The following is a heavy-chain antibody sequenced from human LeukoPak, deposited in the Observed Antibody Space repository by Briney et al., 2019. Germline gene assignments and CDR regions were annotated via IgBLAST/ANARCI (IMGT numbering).Heavy chain of an antibody. D-gene: IGHD3-16*01. CDR2: IIPIFETT. J-gene: IGHJ4*02. CDR3: AGNYDYVWGSFPTYDY. V-gene: IGHV1-69*13. Sequence: SVKVSCKASGGSFSSKAISWVRQAPGQGLEWVGGIIPIFETTNYAQKFQGRVTITADESTSTAYMELSSLRSEDTAVYYCAGNYDYVWGSFPTYDYWGQGTLVTVSS. CDR1: GGSFSSKA.